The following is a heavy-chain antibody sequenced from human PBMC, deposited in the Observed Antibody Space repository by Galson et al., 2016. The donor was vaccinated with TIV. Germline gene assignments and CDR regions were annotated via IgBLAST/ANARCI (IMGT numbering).Heavy chain of an antibody. J-gene: IGHJ4*02. D-gene: IGHD3-22*01. V-gene: IGHV3-23*01. CDR2: ISDSGDST. CDR1: GFTLSTYA. Sequence: SLRLSCAASGFTLSTYAMTWVRQVPGKGLEWVSSISDSGDSTYYADSVKGRFTISRDNSKNTLYLQMNSLRAEDTAIYYCAKGPLIVVELDSWGQGTLVTVSS. CDR3: AKGPLIVVELDS.